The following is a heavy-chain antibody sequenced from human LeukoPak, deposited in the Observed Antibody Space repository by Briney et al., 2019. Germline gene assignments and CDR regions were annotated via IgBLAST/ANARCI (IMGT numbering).Heavy chain of an antibody. D-gene: IGHD2-2*01. CDR2: IKQDRSEK. CDR3: ARGVSPRYARPYAFDI. J-gene: IGHJ3*02. CDR1: GFTFSSYW. V-gene: IGHV3-7*01. Sequence: GGSLRLSCAASGFTFSSYWLSWVRQAPGKGLEWVANIKQDRSEKYYVDSLKGRFTTYKDNAKKSLYLQMNSLRAEETAVYYCARGVSPRYARPYAFDIWGQGTMVTVSS.